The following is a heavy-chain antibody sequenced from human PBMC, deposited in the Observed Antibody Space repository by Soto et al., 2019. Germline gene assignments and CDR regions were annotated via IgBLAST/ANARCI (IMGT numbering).Heavy chain of an antibody. D-gene: IGHD5-18*01. J-gene: IGHJ6*02. V-gene: IGHV3-66*01. Sequence: PGGSVRLYCAASGFTFSSYALSWVRQATGKGLEWVSVIYSGGCTYYADSVKGRFTISRDNSKNTLYLQLNSLRAEDTDVYYCARDLDSSRSNLIACMDVGGPETT. CDR2: IYSGGCT. CDR3: ARDLDSSRSNLIACMDV. CDR1: GFTFSSYA.